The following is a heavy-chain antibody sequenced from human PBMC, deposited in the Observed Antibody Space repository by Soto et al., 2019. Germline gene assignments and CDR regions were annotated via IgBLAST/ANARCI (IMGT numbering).Heavy chain of an antibody. CDR2: IYHTGTT. CDR3: VRERTIFGVAPGGGVDV. V-gene: IGHV4-30-2*01. J-gene: IGHJ6*02. CDR1: GGSISTSDYS. D-gene: IGHD3-3*01. Sequence: QLQLRESGSGLVKSSQTLSLTCAVSGGSISTSDYSWSWIRQPPGRGLEWLGSIYHTGTTHYIPSLKNRLTMSLDKSKNQFSLALTSVTAADTALYYCVRERTIFGVAPGGGVDVWGQGATVTVSS.